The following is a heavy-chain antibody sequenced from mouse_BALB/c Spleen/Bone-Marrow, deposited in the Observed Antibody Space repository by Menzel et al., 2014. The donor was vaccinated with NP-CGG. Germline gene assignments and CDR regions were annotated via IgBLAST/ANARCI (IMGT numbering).Heavy chain of an antibody. V-gene: IGHV1-82*01. CDR1: GYAFSSSW. Sequence: QVQLKQSGPELVKPGASVKISCKASGYAFSSSWMNWVKQRPGQGLEWIGRIFPGDGDTYYNGKFKGKATLTADKSSSTAYMQLNSLTSEDSAVYYCARSRAMDYWGQGTSVTVSS. J-gene: IGHJ4*01. CDR2: IFPGDGDT. CDR3: ARSRAMDY.